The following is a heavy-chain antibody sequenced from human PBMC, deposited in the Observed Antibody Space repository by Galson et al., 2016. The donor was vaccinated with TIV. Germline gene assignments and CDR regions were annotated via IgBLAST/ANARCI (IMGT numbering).Heavy chain of an antibody. D-gene: IGHD3-10*02. CDR2: IYWDDVE. V-gene: IGHV2-5*02. CDR3: VHLPNMFYYGMDV. Sequence: PALVKPTQTLTLTCTFSGFSLITNGVGVGWVRQPPGKALEWLAHIYWDDVERYSPSLKGRLTITKDTSKNQVVLRMTNMDPMDTATYYCVHLPNMFYYGMDVWGQGTTVTVSS. J-gene: IGHJ6*02. CDR1: GFSLITNGVG.